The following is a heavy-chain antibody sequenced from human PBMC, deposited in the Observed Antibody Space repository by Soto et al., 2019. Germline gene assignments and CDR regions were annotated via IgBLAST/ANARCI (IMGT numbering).Heavy chain of an antibody. D-gene: IGHD1-26*01. J-gene: IGHJ4*02. CDR3: ARDDSGSYFDY. Sequence: QVQLQESGPGLVKPSQTLSLTCTVSGGSISSGGYYWSWIRQHPGKGLEWIGYIYYSGSTYYNPSLKSRVTISVGTAKNQFSRKLSSVTAADTAVYYCARDDSGSYFDYWGQGTLVTVSS. V-gene: IGHV4-31*03. CDR1: GGSISSGGYY. CDR2: IYYSGST.